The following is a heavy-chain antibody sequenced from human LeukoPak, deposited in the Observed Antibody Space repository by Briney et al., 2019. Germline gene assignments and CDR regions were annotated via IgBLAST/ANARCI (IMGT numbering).Heavy chain of an antibody. CDR3: AREAGN. CDR1: GFTFSSYW. J-gene: IGHJ4*02. Sequence: GGSLRLSCADSGFTFSSYWMHWVRQAPGKGLVWVSRINRDGGSTSYADSVKGGYTISRDNAKNTLYLQMNSLRAEDTAVYYCAREAGNWGQGTLVTVSS. CDR2: INRDGGST. V-gene: IGHV3-74*01.